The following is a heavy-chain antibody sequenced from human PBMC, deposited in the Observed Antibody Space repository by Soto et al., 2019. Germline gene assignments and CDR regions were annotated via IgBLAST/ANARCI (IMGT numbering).Heavy chain of an antibody. V-gene: IGHV4-59*01. D-gene: IGHD5-18*01. Sequence: SETLSLTCTVSGGSISSYYWSWIRQPPGKGLEWIGYIYYSGSTNYNPSLKSRVTISVDTSKNQFSLKLSSVTAADTAVYYCARVGYSYGTNWFDPWGRGTLVTVSS. CDR2: IYYSGST. CDR3: ARVGYSYGTNWFDP. J-gene: IGHJ5*02. CDR1: GGSISSYY.